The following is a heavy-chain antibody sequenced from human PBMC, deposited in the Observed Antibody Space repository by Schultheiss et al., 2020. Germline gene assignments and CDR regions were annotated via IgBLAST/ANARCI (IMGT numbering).Heavy chain of an antibody. Sequence: SETLSLTCTVSGGSISSGSYYWSWIRQPAGKGLEWIGRIYTSGSTNYNPSLKSRVTISVDTSKNQFSLKLSSVTAADTAVYYCARLYCTNGVCYPIDYWGQGTLVTVSS. CDR2: IYTSGST. J-gene: IGHJ4*02. V-gene: IGHV4-61*02. D-gene: IGHD2-8*01. CDR3: ARLYCTNGVCYPIDY. CDR1: GGSISSGSYY.